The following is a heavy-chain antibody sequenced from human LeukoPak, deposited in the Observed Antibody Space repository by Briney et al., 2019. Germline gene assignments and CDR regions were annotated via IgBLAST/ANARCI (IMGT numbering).Heavy chain of an antibody. Sequence: RYDGSNKYYADSVKGRFTISRDNSKNTLYLQMNSLRAEDTAVYYCAKDRDFWSGYYGNFDYWGQGTLVTVSS. J-gene: IGHJ4*02. CDR3: AKDRDFWSGYYGNFDY. V-gene: IGHV3-30*02. CDR2: RYDGSNK. D-gene: IGHD3-3*01.